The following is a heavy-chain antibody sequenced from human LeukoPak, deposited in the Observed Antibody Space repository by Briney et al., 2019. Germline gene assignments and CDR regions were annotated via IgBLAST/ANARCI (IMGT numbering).Heavy chain of an antibody. CDR1: GFIVSSNY. V-gene: IGHV3-53*01. J-gene: IGHJ6*04. D-gene: IGHD6-13*01. CDR2: IYSGGST. CDR3: ARKRTGYSSSWGYYYYGMDV. Sequence: PGGSLRLSCAASGFIVSSNYMTWVRQAPGKGLEWVSVIYSGGSTYYADSVKGRFTISRDNSKNTLYLQMNSLRAEDTAVYYCARKRTGYSSSWGYYYYGMDVWGKGTTVTVSS.